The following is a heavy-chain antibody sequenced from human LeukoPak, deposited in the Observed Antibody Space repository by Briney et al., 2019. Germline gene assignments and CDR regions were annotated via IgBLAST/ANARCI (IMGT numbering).Heavy chain of an antibody. CDR1: GGSISSYY. CDR3: ARAPYSSSWYWLDY. D-gene: IGHD6-13*01. J-gene: IGHJ4*02. V-gene: IGHV4-59*01. Sequence: PSETLSLTCTVSGGSISSYYWSWIRQTPGKGLEWIGYIYYSGSTNYNPSLKSRVTISVDTSKNQFSLKLSSVTAADTAVYYCARAPYSSSWYWLDYWGQGTLVTVSS. CDR2: IYYSGST.